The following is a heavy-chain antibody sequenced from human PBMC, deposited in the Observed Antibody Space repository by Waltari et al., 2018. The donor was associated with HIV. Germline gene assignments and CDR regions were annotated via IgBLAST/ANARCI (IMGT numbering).Heavy chain of an antibody. CDR2: SSSSSSTI. D-gene: IGHD3-16*01. J-gene: IGHJ3*02. V-gene: IGHV3-48*04. CDR1: GFTFSSYS. Sequence: EVQLVESGGGLVQPGGSLRLSWAASGFTFSSYSMNWVRQAPGKGLEWVSYSSSSSSTIYYADSVKGRFTISRDNAKNSLYLQMNSLRAEDTAVYYCAYDKPEDAFDIWGQGTMVTVSS. CDR3: AYDKPEDAFDI.